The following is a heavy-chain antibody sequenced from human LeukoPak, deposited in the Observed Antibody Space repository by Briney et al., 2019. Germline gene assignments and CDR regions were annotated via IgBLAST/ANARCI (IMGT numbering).Heavy chain of an antibody. D-gene: IGHD3-22*01. CDR2: IYYSGST. CDR3: ARGPHYHDSSGYSPSYSYAMDV. Sequence: PSETLSLTCTVSGGSISSYYWSWIPQPPGKGLEWIGYIYYSGSTNYDPSLRSRVTISVDTSKNQLSLDLRSVTAADTAVYYCARGPHYHDSSGYSPSYSYAMDVWGQGTTVTVSS. J-gene: IGHJ6*02. V-gene: IGHV4-59*01. CDR1: GGSISSYY.